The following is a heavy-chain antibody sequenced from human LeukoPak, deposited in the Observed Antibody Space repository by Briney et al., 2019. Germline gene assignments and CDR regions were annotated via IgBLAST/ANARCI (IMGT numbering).Heavy chain of an antibody. D-gene: IGHD5-12*01. J-gene: IGHJ4*02. CDR1: GGSISSRSYY. CDR3: ARGRATIGPPYDY. Sequence: SETLSLTCTVSGGSISSRSYYWGWIRQPPGKGLEWIGKISDSGNTYYSPSLRSRVTISIDMSKNQFSLKLSSVTATDTAVYYCARGRATIGPPYDYWGQGTLVTVSS. V-gene: IGHV4-39*01. CDR2: ISDSGNT.